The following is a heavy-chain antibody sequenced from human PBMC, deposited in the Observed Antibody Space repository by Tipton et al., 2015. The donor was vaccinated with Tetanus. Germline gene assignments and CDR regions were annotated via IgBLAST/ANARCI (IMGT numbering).Heavy chain of an antibody. CDR2: IYYRGET. CDR1: GGSVRSGDYY. J-gene: IGHJ4*02. V-gene: IGHV4-61*08. D-gene: IGHD3-22*01. CDR3: ARIRYYPDSSAFLSDY. Sequence: TLSLTCTVSGGSVRSGDYYWTWMRQPPGKGLEWLGYIYYRGETNYNPSVSSRLTISLDTAKNQVSLRLTSVTAADTAVYFCARIRYYPDSSAFLSDYWGRGIRVTVSS.